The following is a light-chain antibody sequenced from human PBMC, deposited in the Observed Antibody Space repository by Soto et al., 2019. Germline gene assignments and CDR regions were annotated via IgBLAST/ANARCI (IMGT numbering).Light chain of an antibody. CDR2: ANR. J-gene: IGLJ3*02. CDR1: SSNIGAGYD. CDR3: QSYDSSLSGSG. V-gene: IGLV1-40*01. Sequence: QAVVTQPPSVSGAPGQRVTISCTGSSSNIGAGYDVHWYQQLPGTAPKLLVYANRNRPSGVPDRFSGSRSGTSASLAITGLQAEDEADYYCQSYDSSLSGSGFGGGTKVTVL.